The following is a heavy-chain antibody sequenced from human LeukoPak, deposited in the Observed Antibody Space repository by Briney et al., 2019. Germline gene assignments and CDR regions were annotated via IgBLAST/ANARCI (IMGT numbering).Heavy chain of an antibody. CDR2: SNPNSGDT. CDR1: GYTFTGYY. D-gene: IGHD3-22*01. CDR3: ARGRYGLLSGYDY. V-gene: IGHV1-2*02. Sequence: EASVKVSYKASGYTFTGYYMHWVRQAPGQGLESMGWSNPNSGDTNYAQKFQGRVTMTRDTSIRPAYMELSRLTSDDTAVYYCARGRYGLLSGYDYWGQGAMVTVSS. J-gene: IGHJ4*02.